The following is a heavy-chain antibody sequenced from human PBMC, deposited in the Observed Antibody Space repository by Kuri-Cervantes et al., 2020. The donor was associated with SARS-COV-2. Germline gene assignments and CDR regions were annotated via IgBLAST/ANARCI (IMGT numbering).Heavy chain of an antibody. Sequence: GESLKISCAASGFTFSSYSMNWVRQAPGKGLEWVSSISSSSSYIYYADSVKGRFTISRDNAKNSLYLQMNSLRAEDTAVYYCARDSGGDYGSSYFDYWGQGTLVTVSS. CDR3: ARDSGGDYGSSYFDY. J-gene: IGHJ4*02. V-gene: IGHV3-21*01. CDR2: ISSSSSYI. D-gene: IGHD4-17*01. CDR1: GFTFSSYS.